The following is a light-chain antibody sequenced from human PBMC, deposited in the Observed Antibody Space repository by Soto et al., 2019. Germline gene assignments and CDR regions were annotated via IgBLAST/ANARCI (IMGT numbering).Light chain of an antibody. V-gene: IGLV1-51*02. CDR1: SSNIGNNY. Sequence: QSVLTQPPSVSAAPGQKVTISCSGSSSNIGNNYVSWYQQLPGTAPKLLIYENNKRPSGIPDRFSGSKSGTSGTLGITGLHTGDEADYYCGTLDSSLSAWVFGGGTKLTVL. CDR2: ENN. J-gene: IGLJ3*02. CDR3: GTLDSSLSAWV.